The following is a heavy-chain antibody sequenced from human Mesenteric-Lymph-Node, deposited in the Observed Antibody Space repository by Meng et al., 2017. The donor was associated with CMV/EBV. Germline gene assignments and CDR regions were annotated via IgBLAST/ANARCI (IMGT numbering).Heavy chain of an antibody. CDR1: GGSISSGNYY. CDR3: ARHEIGLPEDY. CDR2: LYYSGST. J-gene: IGHJ4*02. V-gene: IGHV4-39*01. D-gene: IGHD2-15*01. Sequence: SETLSLTCSVSGGSISSGNYYWGWIRQPPGKGLEWIGSLYYSGSTYYNPSLKSRVTMSVDMSKNQFSLKLSSVTAADTAVYYCARHEIGLPEDYWGQGTLVTVSS.